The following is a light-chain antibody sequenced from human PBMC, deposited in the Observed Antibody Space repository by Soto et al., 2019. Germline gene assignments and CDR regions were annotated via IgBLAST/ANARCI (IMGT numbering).Light chain of an antibody. CDR2: G. Sequence: QLVLTQPPSVSGAPGQRVTISCTGSSSNIGTGYDVHWYQQVPGTAPKLLVAGNRPSGVPDRFSVSKSGASASLAITGLQAEDEADYYCQSYDSSLSRRWVFGGGTKVTVL. CDR3: QSYDSSLSRRWV. CDR1: SSNIGTGYD. J-gene: IGLJ3*02. V-gene: IGLV1-40*01.